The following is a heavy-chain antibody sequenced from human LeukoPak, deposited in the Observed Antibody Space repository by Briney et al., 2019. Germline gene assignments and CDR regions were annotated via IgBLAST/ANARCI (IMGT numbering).Heavy chain of an antibody. CDR3: AGGGWLQFNHFDY. CDR1: GGSISGHY. Sequence: SETLSLTCTASGGSISGHYWSWIRQPPGKGLEWIGYIFYSGSTNYNPSLKSRVAMSVDTSKNQFSLKLNSVTTADTAVYYCAGGGWLQFNHFDYWGQGALVTVSS. CDR2: IFYSGST. V-gene: IGHV4-59*11. J-gene: IGHJ4*02. D-gene: IGHD5-24*01.